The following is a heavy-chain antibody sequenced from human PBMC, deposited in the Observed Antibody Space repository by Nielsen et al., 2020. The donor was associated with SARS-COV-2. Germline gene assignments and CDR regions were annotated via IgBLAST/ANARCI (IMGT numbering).Heavy chain of an antibody. CDR1: GYSFTSYG. V-gene: IGHV1-18*01. Sequence: ASVKVSCKASGYSFTSYGFTWVRQAPGQGLEWVGWISAYNGNTNSAQKLQGRVTMTTDRSTSTASLDLWSLRPDDTAVYYCARSSPYGSGNHFYYYGMDVWGQRTTVTVSS. CDR2: ISAYNGNT. J-gene: IGHJ6*02. D-gene: IGHD3-10*01. CDR3: ARSSPYGSGNHFYYYGMDV.